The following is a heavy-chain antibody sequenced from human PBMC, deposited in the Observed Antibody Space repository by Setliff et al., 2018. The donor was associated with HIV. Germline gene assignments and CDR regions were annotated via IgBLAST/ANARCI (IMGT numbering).Heavy chain of an antibody. CDR2: INAGNGNT. J-gene: IGHJ6*02. D-gene: IGHD4-4*01. V-gene: IGHV1-3*01. CDR3: ARDSGDDYSDYYYYGMDV. Sequence: WASVKVSCKASGYTFTNYAMHWVRQAPGQRLEWMGWINAGNGNTKYSQKIQGRVTITWDTSASTAYMELSSLRSEDTALYYCARDSGDDYSDYYYYGMDVWGQGTTVTVSS. CDR1: GYTFTNYA.